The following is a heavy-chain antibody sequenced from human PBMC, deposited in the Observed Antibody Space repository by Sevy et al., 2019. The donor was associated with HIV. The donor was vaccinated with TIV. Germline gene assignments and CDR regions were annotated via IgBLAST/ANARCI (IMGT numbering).Heavy chain of an antibody. CDR1: GFTFSTYW. CDR2: IKQDGSGK. J-gene: IGHJ3*02. CDR3: ATDLFSSSSADVFDI. V-gene: IGHV3-7*01. Sequence: GGSLRLSCVASGFTFSTYWMNWVRQAPGQGLEWVANIKQDGSGKNYVDSVKGRFTISRDNARNSLFLELNSLKVEDTAVYYCATDLFSSSSADVFDIWGQGTMVTVSS. D-gene: IGHD6-6*01.